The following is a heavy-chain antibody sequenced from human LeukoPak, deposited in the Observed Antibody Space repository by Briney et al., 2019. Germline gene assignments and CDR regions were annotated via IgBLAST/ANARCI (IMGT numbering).Heavy chain of an antibody. V-gene: IGHV5-51*01. CDR1: GYSFTSYW. Sequence: KLGESLKISCKGSGYSFTSYWIGWVRQMPGKGLEWMGIIYPGDSDTRYSPSFQGQVTISADKSISAAYLQWSSLKASDTAMYYCARQSSTAYYDSGGLPYDAFDIWGQGTMVTVSS. CDR3: ARQSSTAYYDSGGLPYDAFDI. D-gene: IGHD3-22*01. J-gene: IGHJ3*02. CDR2: IYPGDSDT.